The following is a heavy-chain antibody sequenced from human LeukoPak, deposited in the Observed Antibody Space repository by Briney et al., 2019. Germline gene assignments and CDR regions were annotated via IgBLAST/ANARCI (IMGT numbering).Heavy chain of an antibody. Sequence: TGGSLRLSCAASGFTFSSYTLHWVRQAPGKGLEWVALISYDGSNKYYAESVKGRFTISRDNSKNTLYLQMNSLRAEDTAVYYCAKDIYCSGGSCYSGTDYWGQGTLVTVSS. CDR3: AKDIYCSGGSCYSGTDY. CDR2: ISYDGSNK. J-gene: IGHJ4*02. CDR1: GFTFSSYT. D-gene: IGHD2-15*01. V-gene: IGHV3-30-3*01.